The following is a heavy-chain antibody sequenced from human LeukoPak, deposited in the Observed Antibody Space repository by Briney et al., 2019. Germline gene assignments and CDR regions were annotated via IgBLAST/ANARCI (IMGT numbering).Heavy chain of an antibody. V-gene: IGHV4-59*01. CDR1: GGFMSNYF. Sequence: SSETLSLTCSVAGGFMSNYFWSWSRQPPGKGLDWIGYIYYNGSTNYNPSLKSRVTISLDTSKNQFSLKLRSVTAADTAVYYCARERAEPAHRVYFDPWCQGTLVTVSS. CDR2: IYYNGST. D-gene: IGHD2-2*01. J-gene: IGHJ5*02. CDR3: ARERAEPAHRVYFDP.